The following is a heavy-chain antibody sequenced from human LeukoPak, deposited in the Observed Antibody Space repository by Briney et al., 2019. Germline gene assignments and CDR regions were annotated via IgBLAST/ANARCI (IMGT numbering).Heavy chain of an antibody. CDR1: GDRVSSNSAA. V-gene: IGHV6-1*01. CDR3: ARSVGAVQWLVMGSYYYYGMDV. J-gene: IGHJ6*02. CDR2: TDYRSKRYN. Sequence: SQTLSLTCAISGDRVSSNSAAWNWIRQSPSSGLEWLGRTDYRSKRYNDYAVSVKSRITINPDTSKNQFSLQLNSVTPEDTAVYYCARSVGAVQWLVMGSYYYYGMDVWGQGTTVTVSS. D-gene: IGHD6-19*01.